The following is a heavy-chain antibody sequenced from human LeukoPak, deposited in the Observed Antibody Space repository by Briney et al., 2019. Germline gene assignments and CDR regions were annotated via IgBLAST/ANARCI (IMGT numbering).Heavy chain of an antibody. CDR2: IYTSGNT. Sequence: SETLSLTCTVSGGSVSSGNYYWTWIRQPAGKGLEWIGRIYTSGNTNYNPSLKSRVTISIDASKNQFSLRLSSVTAADTAVYYCARKPIVSSAWYYFDYWGQGTLVTVSS. CDR1: GGSVSSGNYY. CDR3: ARKPIVSSAWYYFDY. J-gene: IGHJ4*02. D-gene: IGHD6-13*01. V-gene: IGHV4-61*02.